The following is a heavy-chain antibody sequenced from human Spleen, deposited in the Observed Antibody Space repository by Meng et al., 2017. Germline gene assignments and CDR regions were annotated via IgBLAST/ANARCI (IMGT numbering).Heavy chain of an antibody. CDR2: INPSGGST. V-gene: IGHV1-46*01. D-gene: IGHD3-10*01. J-gene: IGHJ4*02. CDR3: ARSNTRNATYYYGSGSYFSLDY. Sequence: ASVKVSCKASGYTFTSYYMHWVRQDPGQGLEWMGIINPSGGSTSYAQKFQGRVTMTRDTSTSTVYMELSSLRSEDTAVYYCARSNTRNATYYYGSGSYFSLDYWGQGTLVTVSS. CDR1: GYTFTSYY.